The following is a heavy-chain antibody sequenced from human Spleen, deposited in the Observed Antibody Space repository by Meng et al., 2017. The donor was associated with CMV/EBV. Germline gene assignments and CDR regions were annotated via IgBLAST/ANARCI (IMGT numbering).Heavy chain of an antibody. J-gene: IGHJ3*02. D-gene: IGHD6-6*01. CDR3: ARGIAARTRGAFDI. CDR2: IYYSEST. V-gene: IGHV4-61*01. Sequence: ESLKISCTVSGGSVRSGSYFWSWIRQPPGKGLDWIGYIYYSESTNYNPSLWSRVSISVDTSKNQFSLKLSSVTAADTAVYYCARGIAARTRGAFDIWGQGTMVTVSS. CDR1: GGSVRSGSYF.